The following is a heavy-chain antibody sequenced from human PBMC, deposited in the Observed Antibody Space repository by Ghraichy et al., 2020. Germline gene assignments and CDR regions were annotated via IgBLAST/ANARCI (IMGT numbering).Heavy chain of an antibody. Sequence: GGSLRLSCAASGFTFSSYAMSWVRQAPGKGLEWVSAISGSGSSTYDADSVKGRFTISRDNSKNTLYLQMNSLRAEETAVYYCAKEEGVRAVVYWGQGTLVTVSS. CDR1: GFTFSSYA. J-gene: IGHJ4*02. V-gene: IGHV3-23*01. CDR2: ISGSGSST. D-gene: IGHD3-10*01. CDR3: AKEEGVRAVVY.